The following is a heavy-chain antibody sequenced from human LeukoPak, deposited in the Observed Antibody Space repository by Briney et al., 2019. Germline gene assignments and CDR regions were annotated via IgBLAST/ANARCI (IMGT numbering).Heavy chain of an antibody. CDR3: ARGLQNVDTAMVTLYYYYGMDV. D-gene: IGHD5-18*01. CDR1: GGSFSGYY. Sequence: PSETLSLTCAVYGGSFSGYYWSWIRQPPGKGLEWIGEINHSGSTNYNPSLKSRVTISVDTSKNQFSLKLSSVTAADTAVYYCARGLQNVDTAMVTLYYYYGMDVWGQGTTVTVSS. V-gene: IGHV4-34*01. CDR2: INHSGST. J-gene: IGHJ6*02.